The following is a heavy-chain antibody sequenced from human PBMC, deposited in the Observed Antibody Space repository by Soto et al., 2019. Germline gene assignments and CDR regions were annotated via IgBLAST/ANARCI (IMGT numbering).Heavy chain of an antibody. D-gene: IGHD3-22*01. CDR1: GFTFEDHA. CDR2: INWNSGIT. V-gene: IGHV3-9*01. J-gene: IGHJ5*02. Sequence: EVQLVESGGGLVQPGRSLRLSCAAIGFTFEDHAMHWIRQVPGKGLEWVAGINWNSGITGYADSVKGRFTISRDNANNSLQLEMNRLKTEDTAFYYCAKGRGALTVVSNWFDPWGQGTLVTVSS. CDR3: AKGRGALTVVSNWFDP.